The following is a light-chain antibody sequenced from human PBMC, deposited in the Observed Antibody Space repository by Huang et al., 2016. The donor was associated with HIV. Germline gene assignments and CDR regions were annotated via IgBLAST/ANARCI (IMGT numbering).Light chain of an antibody. CDR2: GAS. J-gene: IGKJ3*01. CDR3: HQYGSPPFT. CDR1: QSISNSS. Sequence: EIVLTQSPGTLSLSPGERATLSCRASQSISNSSLAWYLQKPGQAPTLLIHGASTRATDIPDRFSGSGSGTDFTLTISRLEPEDFAVYYCHQYGSPPFTFGPGTKVDIK. V-gene: IGKV3-20*01.